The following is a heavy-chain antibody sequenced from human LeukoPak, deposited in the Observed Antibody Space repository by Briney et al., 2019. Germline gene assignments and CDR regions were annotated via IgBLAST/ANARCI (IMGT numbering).Heavy chain of an antibody. D-gene: IGHD4-23*01. Sequence: GGSLRLSCAASGFTFSSYGMHWVRQAPGKGLEWVAVIWSDGSNKYYADSLKGRFTISRDNSKNMLYLQIDRLRAEDTAVYYCAANGGPFDFWGQGTLVTVSA. V-gene: IGHV3-33*01. J-gene: IGHJ4*02. CDR2: IWSDGSNK. CDR1: GFTFSSYG. CDR3: AANGGPFDF.